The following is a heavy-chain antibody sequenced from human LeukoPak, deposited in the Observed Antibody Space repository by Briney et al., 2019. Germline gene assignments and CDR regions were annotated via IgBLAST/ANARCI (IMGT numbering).Heavy chain of an antibody. CDR1: GGTFSSYA. V-gene: IGHV1-69*13. D-gene: IGHD6-6*01. CDR2: IIPIFGTA. Sequence: ASVNVSCKASGGTFSSYAISWVRQAPGQGLEWMGGIIPIFGTANYAQQFQGRVTITADESTSTAYMELSSLRSEDTAVYYCVGIAARRSADYYFDYWGQGTLVTVSS. CDR3: VGIAARRSADYYFDY. J-gene: IGHJ4*02.